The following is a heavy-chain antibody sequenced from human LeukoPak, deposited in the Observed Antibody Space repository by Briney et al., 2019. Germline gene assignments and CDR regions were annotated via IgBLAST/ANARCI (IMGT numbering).Heavy chain of an antibody. J-gene: IGHJ3*02. CDR2: INTNTGNP. Sequence: ASVKVSCKASGYTFTSYAMNWVRQAPGQGLEWMGWINTNTGNPTYAQGFTGRFVFSLDTSVSTAYLQISSLKAEDTAVYYCARESWGGIVGHSNAFDIWGQGTMVTVSS. CDR1: GYTFTSYA. CDR3: ARESWGGIVGHSNAFDI. D-gene: IGHD1-26*01. V-gene: IGHV7-4-1*02.